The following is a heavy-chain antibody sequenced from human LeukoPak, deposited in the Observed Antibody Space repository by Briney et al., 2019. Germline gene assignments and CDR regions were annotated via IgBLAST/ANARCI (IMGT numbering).Heavy chain of an antibody. V-gene: IGHV4-59*12. CDR2: IYYSGST. Sequence: SETLSLTCTVSGGSISSYYWSWIRQPPGKGLEWIGYIYYSGSTNYNPSLKSRVTISVDKSKNQFSLKLSSVTAADTAVYYCARVKVEMATHEGHYYYYMDVWGKGTTVTVSS. D-gene: IGHD5-24*01. CDR3: ARVKVEMATHEGHYYYYMDV. CDR1: GGSISSYY. J-gene: IGHJ6*03.